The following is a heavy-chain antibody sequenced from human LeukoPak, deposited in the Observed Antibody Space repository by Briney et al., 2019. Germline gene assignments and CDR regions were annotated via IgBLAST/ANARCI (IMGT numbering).Heavy chain of an antibody. D-gene: IGHD4-23*01. Sequence: SETLSLTCTVSGGSISSYYWSWIRQPPGKGLEWNGYIYYSGSTNYNPSLKSRVTISVDTSKNQFSLKLSSVTAADTAVYYCARQVPGGAIDYWGQGTLVTVSS. V-gene: IGHV4-59*08. CDR2: IYYSGST. J-gene: IGHJ4*02. CDR1: GGSISSYY. CDR3: ARQVPGGAIDY.